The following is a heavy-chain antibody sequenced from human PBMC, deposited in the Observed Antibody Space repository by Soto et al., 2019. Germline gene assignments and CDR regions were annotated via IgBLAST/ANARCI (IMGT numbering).Heavy chain of an antibody. V-gene: IGHV3-30-3*01. CDR1: GFPFSIYA. CDR2: ISYDGSNK. CDR3: ASVSSGSSRYYYYDYGMDV. D-gene: IGHD1-26*01. J-gene: IGHJ6*02. Sequence: HPGGSLRLSCAASGFPFSIYAMHWVRQSPGKGLEWVTVISYDGSNKYYADSVKGRFTISRDNSKNTLYLQMNSLRAEDTAVYYRASVSSGSSRYYYYDYGMDVWGQGTTVTVSS.